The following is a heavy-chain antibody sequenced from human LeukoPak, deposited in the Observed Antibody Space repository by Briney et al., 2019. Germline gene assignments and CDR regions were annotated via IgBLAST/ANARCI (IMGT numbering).Heavy chain of an antibody. J-gene: IGHJ6*03. CDR3: ARVEADDDYYCYYYLDV. V-gene: IGHV4-59*07. CDR1: GGSISSYY. Sequence: PSDTLSLTCTVSGGSISSYYWSWIRQPPGKGLEWIGYIYYSGSTNYNPPLKSRVSISVDTSKNQFSLKLSSVTAADTAVYYCARVEADDDYYCYYYLDVWGRGTTVTVSS. CDR2: IYYSGST.